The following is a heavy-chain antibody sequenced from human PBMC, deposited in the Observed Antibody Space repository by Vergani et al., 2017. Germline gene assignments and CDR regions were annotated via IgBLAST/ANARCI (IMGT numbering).Heavy chain of an antibody. Sequence: EVELVQSGPEMRKPGESLKISCKGSEYSFGNHWIGWVRQMPGKGLEWMGIIYPADSDTRYSPSFQGQVTISADKSISTAFLQWDSLKASDTALYYCARHTTYTDSWGQGTLVTVSS. CDR1: EYSFGNHW. J-gene: IGHJ4*02. CDR2: IYPADSDT. CDR3: ARHTTYTDS. V-gene: IGHV5-51*01. D-gene: IGHD1-1*01.